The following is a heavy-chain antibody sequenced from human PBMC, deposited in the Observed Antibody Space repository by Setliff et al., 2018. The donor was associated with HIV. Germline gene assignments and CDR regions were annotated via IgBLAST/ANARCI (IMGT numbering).Heavy chain of an antibody. J-gene: IGHJ4*02. CDR1: GYTLSELS. CDR2: FDPEDGET. Sequence: GASVKVSCKVSGYTLSELSMHWVRQAPGEGLEWMGGFDPEDGETIYAEKFQGRVTMTEDTATETAYMELSSLRSEDTAVYYCATETKRWEPPDYWGQGTLVTVSS. V-gene: IGHV1-24*01. CDR3: ATETKRWEPPDY. D-gene: IGHD1-26*01.